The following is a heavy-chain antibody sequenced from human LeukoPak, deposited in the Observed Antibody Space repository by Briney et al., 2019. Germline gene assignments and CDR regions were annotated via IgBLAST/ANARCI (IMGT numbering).Heavy chain of an antibody. CDR1: GFTVSSDY. Sequence: PGGSLRLSCAASGFTVSSDYMSWVRQAPGKGLEWVSVIYSGDSTYYADSVKGRFTISRDSSKNTMYLQMNSLRAEDTAVYYCARGSSSGYYLAFDYWGQGTLVTVSS. J-gene: IGHJ4*02. CDR2: IYSGDST. V-gene: IGHV3-66*01. CDR3: ARGSSSGYYLAFDY. D-gene: IGHD3-22*01.